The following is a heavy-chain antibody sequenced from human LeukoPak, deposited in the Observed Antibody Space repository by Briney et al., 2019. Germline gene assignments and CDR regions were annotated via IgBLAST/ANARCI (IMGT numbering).Heavy chain of an antibody. J-gene: IGHJ3*02. CDR3: ARGGGLAYLFNAFDI. Sequence: PGGSLRLSCAASGFTFSTYEMNWVRQAPGKGLEWASYISSSGSTIDYADSVKGRFTISRDNAKNSLYLQMNSLRAEDTAVYYCARGGGLAYLFNAFDIWGQGTMVTVSS. CDR1: GFTFSTYE. V-gene: IGHV3-48*03. CDR2: ISSSGSTI. D-gene: IGHD2/OR15-2a*01.